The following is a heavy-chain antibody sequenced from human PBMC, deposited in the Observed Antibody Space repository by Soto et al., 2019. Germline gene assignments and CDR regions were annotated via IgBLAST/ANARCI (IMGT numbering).Heavy chain of an antibody. V-gene: IGHV3-7*01. CDR3: ARDIVVVGAGYYYIHV. J-gene: IGHJ6*03. CDR1: GFTFSSYW. D-gene: IGHD2-15*01. Sequence: GGSLRLSCATSGFTFSSYWMSWVRRAPGKGLEWVANIKQDGSEKYYVDSVKGRFTISRDNAKNSLYLQMNSLRAEDTAVYYCARDIVVVGAGYYYIHVWCKGTTVTVSS. CDR2: IKQDGSEK.